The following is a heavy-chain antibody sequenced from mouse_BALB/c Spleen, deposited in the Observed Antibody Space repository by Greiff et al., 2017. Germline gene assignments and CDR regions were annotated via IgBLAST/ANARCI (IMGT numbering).Heavy chain of an antibody. D-gene: IGHD2-2*01. CDR1: GFTFSSYA. CDR3: AKEDYGYDEGYYYAMDY. V-gene: IGHV5-6-5*01. Sequence: EVQGVESGGGLVKPGGSLKLSCAASGFTFSSYAMSWVRQTPEKRLEWVASISSGGSTYYPDSVKGRFTISRDNARNILYLQMSSLRSEDTAMYYCAKEDYGYDEGYYYAMDYWGQGTSVTVSS. J-gene: IGHJ4*01. CDR2: ISSGGST.